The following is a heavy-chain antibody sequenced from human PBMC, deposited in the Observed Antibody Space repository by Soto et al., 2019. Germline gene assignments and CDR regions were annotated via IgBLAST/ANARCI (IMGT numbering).Heavy chain of an antibody. CDR3: ARQRRDFDY. V-gene: IGHV4-59*08. CDR2: IFSSGST. J-gene: IGHJ4*02. CDR1: GGSISIYY. Sequence: SDTLSLTCTVSGGSISIYYWSWIRQPPGKGLQWIGYIFSSGSTNYNPSLKSRVTISVDTSKNQFSLNLSSVTAADTAVYYGARQRRDFDYWGQGSLVTVSS.